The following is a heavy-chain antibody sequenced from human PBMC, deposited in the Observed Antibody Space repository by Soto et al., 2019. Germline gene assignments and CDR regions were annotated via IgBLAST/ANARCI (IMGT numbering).Heavy chain of an antibody. D-gene: IGHD5-12*01. CDR1: GFTVSSNY. CDR3: ARAHSGYDWRDYFDY. Sequence: GGSLRLSCAASGFTVSSNYMSWVRQAPGKGLEWVSVIYSGGSTYYADSVKGRFTISRDNSKNTLYLQMNSLRAEDTAVYYCARAHSGYDWRDYFDYWGQGTLVTVSS. V-gene: IGHV3-53*01. CDR2: IYSGGST. J-gene: IGHJ4*02.